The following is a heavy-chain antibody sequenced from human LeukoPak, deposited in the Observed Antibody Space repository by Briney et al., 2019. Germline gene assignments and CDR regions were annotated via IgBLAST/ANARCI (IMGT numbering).Heavy chain of an antibody. CDR3: ARDLGYKDYVSAFDI. V-gene: IGHV3-20*04. J-gene: IGHJ3*02. Sequence: PGGSLRLSCAASGFTFDDYGMTRVRQAPGKGLEWVSGINWNGGSTGYADSVKGRFTISRDNAKNSLYLQMNSLRAEDTALYYCARDLGYKDYVSAFDIWGQGTMVTVSS. CDR2: INWNGGST. D-gene: IGHD5-24*01. CDR1: GFTFDDYG.